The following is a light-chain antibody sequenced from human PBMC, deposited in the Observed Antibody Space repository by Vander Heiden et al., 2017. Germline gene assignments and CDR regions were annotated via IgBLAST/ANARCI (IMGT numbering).Light chain of an antibody. CDR1: QSISGR. J-gene: IGKJ2*03. V-gene: IGKV1-5*01. Sequence: DIQMTQSPSTLSASVGDRVTITCRASQSISGRLAWYQQKPGRAPKLLIYDASSLESGVPSRFSATRSGTEFTLTIISLKPDDFTTYYCQQDYSYLPSFAQAT. CDR3: QQDYSYLPS. CDR2: DAS.